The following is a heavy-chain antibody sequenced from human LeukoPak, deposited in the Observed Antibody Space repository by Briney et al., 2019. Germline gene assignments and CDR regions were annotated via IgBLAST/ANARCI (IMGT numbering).Heavy chain of an antibody. D-gene: IGHD2-2*02. J-gene: IGHJ6*02. V-gene: IGHV3-21*01. CDR1: GFTFSSYS. Sequence: GGSLRLSCAASGFTFSSYSMNWVRQAPGKGLEWVSSISSSSSYIYYADSVKGRLTISRDNAKNSLYLQMNSLRAEDTAVYYCARDGPAAAIPDYYYYGMYVWGQGTTVTVSS. CDR2: ISSSSSYI. CDR3: ARDGPAAAIPDYYYYGMYV.